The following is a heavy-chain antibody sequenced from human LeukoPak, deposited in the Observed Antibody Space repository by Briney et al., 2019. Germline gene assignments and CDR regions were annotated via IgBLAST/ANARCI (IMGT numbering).Heavy chain of an antibody. CDR1: GFTFTTYG. CDR3: AKISESDY. CDR2: IRYDGSNK. V-gene: IGHV3-30*02. Sequence: PGGSLRLSCAASGFTFTTYGMHWVRQAPGKGLEWVAFIRYDGSNKYYADSVKGRFTISRDISKNTLYLQMNSMRAEDTAVYYCAKISESDYWGQGTLVTVSS. J-gene: IGHJ4*02.